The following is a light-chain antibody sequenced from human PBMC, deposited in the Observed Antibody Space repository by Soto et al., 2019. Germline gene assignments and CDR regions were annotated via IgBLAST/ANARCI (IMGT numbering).Light chain of an antibody. CDR2: GAS. CDR3: QQYSNWPPWT. CDR1: QSVSSN. V-gene: IGKV3-15*01. Sequence: EIVMTQSPATLSVSPGERANLSCRASQSVSSNLAWYQQKPGQAPRLXIYGASTRATGIPARFSGIVSGTEFTLTISSLQSEDFAVYYGQQYSNWPPWTFGQGTKVDIK. J-gene: IGKJ1*01.